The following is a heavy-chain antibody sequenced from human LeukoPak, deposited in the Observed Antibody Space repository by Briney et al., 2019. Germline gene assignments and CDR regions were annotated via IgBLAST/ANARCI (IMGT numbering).Heavy chain of an antibody. D-gene: IGHD2-15*01. CDR1: GFTFSSYS. CDR3: ARKDGYYCYMDV. V-gene: IGHV3-21*01. CDR2: ISSSSSYI. J-gene: IGHJ6*03. Sequence: GGSLRLSCAASGFTFSSYSMNWVRQAPGKGLEWVSSISSSSSYIYYADSVKGRFTISRDNAKNSLYLQMNSLRAEDTAVYYCARKDGYYCYMDVWGKGTTVTISS.